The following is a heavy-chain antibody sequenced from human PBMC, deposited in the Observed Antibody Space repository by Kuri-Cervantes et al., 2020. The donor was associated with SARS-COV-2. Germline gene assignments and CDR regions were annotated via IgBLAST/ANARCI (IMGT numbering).Heavy chain of an antibody. CDR1: GFTFSSYW. CDR2: IKQDGSEK. Sequence: GESLKISCAASGFTFSSYWMSWVRQAPGKGLEWVANIKQDGSEKYYVDSVKGRFTISRDNAKNSLYLQMNSLRAEDTAVYYCAWELEYYYYGMDVWGQGTTVTVSS. V-gene: IGHV3-7*04. CDR3: AWELEYYYYGMDV. D-gene: IGHD6-6*01. J-gene: IGHJ6*02.